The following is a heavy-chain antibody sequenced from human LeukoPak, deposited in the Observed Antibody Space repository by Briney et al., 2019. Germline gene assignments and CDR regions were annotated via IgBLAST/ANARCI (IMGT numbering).Heavy chain of an antibody. D-gene: IGHD3-10*01. CDR2: IIPILGIA. V-gene: IGHV1-69*04. Sequence: SVKVSCKASGGTFSSYAISWVRQAPGQGLEWMARIIPILGIANYAQKFQGRVTITADKSTSTAYMELSSLRSEDTAVYYCASPGMVRGVIRDYFDYWGQGTLVTVSS. CDR3: ASPGMVRGVIRDYFDY. J-gene: IGHJ4*02. CDR1: GGTFSSYA.